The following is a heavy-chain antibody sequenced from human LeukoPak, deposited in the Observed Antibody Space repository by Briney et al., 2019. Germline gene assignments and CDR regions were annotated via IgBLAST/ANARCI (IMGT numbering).Heavy chain of an antibody. CDR1: GEIITELG. V-gene: IGHV1-24*01. CDR2: LVPENYQT. Sequence: ASVNVSCKVSGEIITELGMHWVRQSPGKGLEWMGGLVPENYQTIYAQDFQGRVTMTEDTSTDTAYMELSSLRSEDTAIYYCALASDYYDSSGYYLEIWGQGTLVTVSA. J-gene: IGHJ3*02. CDR3: ALASDYYDSSGYYLEI. D-gene: IGHD3-22*01.